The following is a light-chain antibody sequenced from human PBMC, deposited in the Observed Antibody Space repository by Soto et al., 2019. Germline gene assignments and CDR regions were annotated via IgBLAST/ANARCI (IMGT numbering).Light chain of an antibody. Sequence: EIVLTQSSGTLSLSPGERATLSCRASQSVSGSYLAWYQQKPGQAPRLLIYGASSRATGIPDRFSGSGSGTDFTLTISRLEPEDFAVYYCQQYGSSRWTFGQGTKVEIK. V-gene: IGKV3-20*01. CDR3: QQYGSSRWT. CDR1: QSVSGSY. J-gene: IGKJ1*01. CDR2: GAS.